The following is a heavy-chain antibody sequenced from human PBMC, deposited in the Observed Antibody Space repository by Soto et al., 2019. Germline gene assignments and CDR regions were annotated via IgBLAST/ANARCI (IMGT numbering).Heavy chain of an antibody. CDR2: IYSSGST. D-gene: IGHD3-3*01. V-gene: IGHV4-4*07. J-gene: IGHJ5*02. CDR3: ARGQRFSDWFDP. CDR1: VGAIITYY. Sequence: TSETRSLSCTVSVGAIITYYWTWIRQPAGKGLEWIGRIYSSGSTKYNPSLQSRVTMSLDTSNNQFSLRLTSVTAADTAVYYCARGQRFSDWFDPWGQGTLVTVS.